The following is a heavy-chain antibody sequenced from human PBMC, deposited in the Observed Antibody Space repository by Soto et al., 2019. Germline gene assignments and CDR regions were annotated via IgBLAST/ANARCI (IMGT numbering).Heavy chain of an antibody. Sequence: EIQLVESGGGLVQPGGSLRLSCVVSGIPFSNYWMHWARQVTGKGLVWVSHINGDGSSTKVADSVKGRFTISRDNAKHTLYLQMSDLGVDDTAMYFCGRDRNGPIGWGQGTLVTVSS. V-gene: IGHV3-74*03. CDR2: INGDGSST. D-gene: IGHD3-10*01. CDR3: GRDRNGPIG. J-gene: IGHJ4*02. CDR1: GIPFSNYW.